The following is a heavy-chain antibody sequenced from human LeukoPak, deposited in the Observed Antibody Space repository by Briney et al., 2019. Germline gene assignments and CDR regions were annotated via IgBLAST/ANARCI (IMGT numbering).Heavy chain of an antibody. Sequence: ASVKVSCKASGYTFTSYYMHWVRQAPGQGLEWMGIINPSGGSTSYAQKFQGRVTMTRDMSTSTVYVELSSLRSEDTAVYYCARDGIAVAATYNWFDPWGQGTLVTVSS. V-gene: IGHV1-46*01. CDR1: GYTFTSYY. CDR2: INPSGGST. CDR3: ARDGIAVAATYNWFDP. D-gene: IGHD6-19*01. J-gene: IGHJ5*02.